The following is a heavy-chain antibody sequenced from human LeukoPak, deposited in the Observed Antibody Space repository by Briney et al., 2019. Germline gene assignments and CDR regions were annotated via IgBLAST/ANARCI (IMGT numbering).Heavy chain of an antibody. Sequence: GGSLRLSCAASGFTFSSYAMHWVRQAPGKGLEWVAVISYDGSNEYYADSVKGRFTISRDNSKNTLYLQMNSLRAEDTAVYYCARGKKRFLEWLLRYYFDYWGQGTLVTVSS. D-gene: IGHD3-3*01. J-gene: IGHJ4*02. V-gene: IGHV3-30*04. CDR1: GFTFSSYA. CDR3: ARGKKRFLEWLLRYYFDY. CDR2: ISYDGSNE.